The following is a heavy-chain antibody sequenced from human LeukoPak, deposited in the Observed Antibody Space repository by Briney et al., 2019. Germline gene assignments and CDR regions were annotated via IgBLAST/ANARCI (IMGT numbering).Heavy chain of an antibody. J-gene: IGHJ4*02. CDR3: ARDYCTGGSCRRYFDF. V-gene: IGHV1-69*05. CDR2: IIPIFGTA. D-gene: IGHD2-15*01. CDR1: GGTFSSYA. Sequence: ASVKVSCKASGGTFSSYAISWVRQAPGQGLEWMGGIIPIFGTANYAQKFQGRVTMTRDTSTSTVYMELSSLRSEDTALYYCARDYCTGGSCRRYFDFWGQGTLVTVSS.